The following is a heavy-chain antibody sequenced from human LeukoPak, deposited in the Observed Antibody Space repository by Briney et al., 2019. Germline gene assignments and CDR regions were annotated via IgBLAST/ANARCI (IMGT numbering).Heavy chain of an antibody. D-gene: IGHD5-18*01. Sequence: SETLSLTCAVYGGSFSGYYWSWIRQPPGKGLEWIGEINHSGSTNYNPSLKSRVTISVDTSKNQFSLKLSSVTAADTAVYYCARGAPRWAGGYSYGLDHWGQGTLVTVSS. CDR2: INHSGST. V-gene: IGHV4-34*01. CDR3: ARGAPRWAGGYSYGLDH. CDR1: GGSFSGYY. J-gene: IGHJ4*02.